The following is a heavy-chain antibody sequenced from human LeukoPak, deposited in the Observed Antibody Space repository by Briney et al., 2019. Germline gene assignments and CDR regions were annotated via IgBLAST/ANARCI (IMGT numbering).Heavy chain of an antibody. CDR2: IYYSGST. Sequence: PSETLSLTCTVSGGSISSSSYYWGWIRQPPGKGLEWIGSIYYSGSTYYNPSLKSRVTISVDTSKNQFSLKLSSVTAADTAVYYCARLAEYSSSPFDYWGQGTLVTVSS. J-gene: IGHJ4*02. CDR1: GGSISSSSYY. D-gene: IGHD6-6*01. V-gene: IGHV4-39*01. CDR3: ARLAEYSSSPFDY.